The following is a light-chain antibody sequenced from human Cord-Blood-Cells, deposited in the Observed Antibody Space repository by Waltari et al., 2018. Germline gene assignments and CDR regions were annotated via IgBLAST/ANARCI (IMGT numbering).Light chain of an antibody. Sequence: DIVMSRSPDYLALTLGAGATINCKSSKSVLYSSNNKNYLAWYQQKPGQPPKLLIYWASTRESGVPDRFSGSGSGTDFTLTISSLQAEDVAVYYCQQYYSTPITFGQGTRLEIK. CDR1: KSVLYSSNNKNY. V-gene: IGKV4-1*01. CDR2: WAS. CDR3: QQYYSTPIT. J-gene: IGKJ5*01.